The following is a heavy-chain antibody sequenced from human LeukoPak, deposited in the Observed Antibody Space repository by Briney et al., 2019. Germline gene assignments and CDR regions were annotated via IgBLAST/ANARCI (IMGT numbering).Heavy chain of an antibody. CDR1: GFSVSNYY. V-gene: IGHV3-66*01. D-gene: IGHD2-21*02. CDR2: MYTGGGR. J-gene: IGHJ4*02. CDR3: TRGQSYCGADCYSD. Sequence: GGSLRLSCAASGFSVSNYYMSWVRQPPGKGLEWVSVMYTGGGRYYGDSVKGRFTISRDNSKNTVFLQMNSLRVEDTALYYCTRGQSYCGADCYSDWGQGTLVTVSS.